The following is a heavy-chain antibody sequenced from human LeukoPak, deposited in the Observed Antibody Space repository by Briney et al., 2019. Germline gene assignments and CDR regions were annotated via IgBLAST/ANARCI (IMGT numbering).Heavy chain of an antibody. CDR3: VRIPPLGHDRVDY. CDR2: IRYDGGNK. D-gene: IGHD7-27*01. J-gene: IGHJ4*02. CDR1: GFTFSSYG. V-gene: IGHV3-30*02. Sequence: PGGSLRLSCAASGFTFSSYGMHWVRQAPGKGLEWVAFIRYDGGNKYYADSVKGRFTISRDNSKNSLYLQMNSLRAEDTAVYHCVRIPPLGHDRVDYWGQGALVTVSS.